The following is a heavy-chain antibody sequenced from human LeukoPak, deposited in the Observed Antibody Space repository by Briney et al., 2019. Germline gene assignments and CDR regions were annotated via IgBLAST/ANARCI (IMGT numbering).Heavy chain of an antibody. CDR1: GFRFSDYY. J-gene: IGHJ4*02. CDR3: AASAVVARYY. CDR2: ITDSGKTT. Sequence: GGSLRLSCTASGFRFSDYYMGWISQAPGKGLEWVSHITDSGKTTYYADSVKGRFTISRDNAENSLFLQMSDLRAEDTAIYYCAASAVVARYYWGQGTLVTVSS. D-gene: IGHD4-23*01. V-gene: IGHV3-11*01.